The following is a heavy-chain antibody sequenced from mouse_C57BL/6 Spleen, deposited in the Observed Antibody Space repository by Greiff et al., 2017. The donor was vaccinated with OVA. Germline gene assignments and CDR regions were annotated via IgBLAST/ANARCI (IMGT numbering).Heavy chain of an antibody. Sequence: EVKLVESGGGLVKPGGSLKLSCAASGFTFSDYGMHWVRQAPEKGLEWVAYISSGSSTIYYADTVKGRFTISRDNAKNTLFLQMTSLRSEDTAMYYCALLRRYAMDYWGQGTSVTVSS. CDR3: ALLRRYAMDY. J-gene: IGHJ4*01. CDR2: ISSGSSTI. V-gene: IGHV5-17*01. CDR1: GFTFSDYG. D-gene: IGHD1-1*01.